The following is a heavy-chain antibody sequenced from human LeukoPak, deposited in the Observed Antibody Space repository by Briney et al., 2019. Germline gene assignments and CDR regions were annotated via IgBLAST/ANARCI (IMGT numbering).Heavy chain of an antibody. CDR2: ISSSGSTI. D-gene: IGHD3-10*01. CDR1: GFTFSSYE. J-gene: IGHJ4*02. CDR3: ARVGDYGSGFDY. Sequence: PGGSLRLSCAASGFTFSSYEMNWVRQAPGKGLEWVSYISSSGSTIYYADSVKGRFTISRDNAKNSLYLQMNSLREEDTAVYYCARVGDYGSGFDYWGQGTLVTVSS. V-gene: IGHV3-48*03.